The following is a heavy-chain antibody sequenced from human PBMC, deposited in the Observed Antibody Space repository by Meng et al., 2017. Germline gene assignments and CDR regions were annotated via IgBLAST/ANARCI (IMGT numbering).Heavy chain of an antibody. V-gene: IGHV4-34*01. D-gene: IGHD3-22*01. CDR2: INHSGST. Sequence: QVQRQQVGAGLLKPSEPRARTCAVDGGSFSGYYWSWIRQPPGKGLEWIGEINHSGSTNYNPSLKSRVTISVDTSKNQFSLKLSSVTAADTAVYYCARVPTYYYDSSGYYLFDYWGQGTLVTVSS. CDR3: ARVPTYYYDSSGYYLFDY. J-gene: IGHJ4*02. CDR1: GGSFSGYY.